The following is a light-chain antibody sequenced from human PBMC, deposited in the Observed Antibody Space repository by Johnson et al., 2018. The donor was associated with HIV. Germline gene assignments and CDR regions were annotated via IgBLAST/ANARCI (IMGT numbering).Light chain of an antibody. Sequence: QPVLTQPPSVSAAPGQKVTISCSGSSSNIGNNYVSWYQQLPGTAPKLLIFDNHKRPSGIPDRFSGSKSGPSATLGITGLQTGDEADYYCGTWDSSLSAYVFGTGTKVTVL. CDR2: DNH. CDR1: SSNIGNNY. CDR3: GTWDSSLSAYV. J-gene: IGLJ1*01. V-gene: IGLV1-51*01.